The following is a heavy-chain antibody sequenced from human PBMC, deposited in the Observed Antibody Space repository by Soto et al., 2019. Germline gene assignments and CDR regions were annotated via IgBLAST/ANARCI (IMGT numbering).Heavy chain of an antibody. D-gene: IGHD6-19*01. CDR3: ARSSGWYCFEY. CDR2: IYSGGST. CDR1: GFTVSSNY. V-gene: IGHV3-66*01. Sequence: GGSLRLSCAASGFTVSSNYMSWVRQAPGKGLEWVSVIYSGGSTYYADSVKGRFTISRDNSKNTLYLQMNSLRAEDTAVYYCARSSGWYCFEYWGQGTLVTVSS. J-gene: IGHJ4*02.